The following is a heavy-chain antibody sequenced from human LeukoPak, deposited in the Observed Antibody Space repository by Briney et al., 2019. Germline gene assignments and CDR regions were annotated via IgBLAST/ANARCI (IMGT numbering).Heavy chain of an antibody. CDR2: ISRSSSHI. V-gene: IGHV3-21*06. Sequence: GGSLRLSCAASGFTFSNYDMTWVRQAPGKGLERVSYISRSSSHIYYADSMRGRLTISRDNAKSSLYLQMNSLRDEDTAMYYCARDRAALARMGGMDVWGQGTTVTVFS. D-gene: IGHD5-12*01. CDR1: GFTFSNYD. J-gene: IGHJ6*02. CDR3: ARDRAALARMGGMDV.